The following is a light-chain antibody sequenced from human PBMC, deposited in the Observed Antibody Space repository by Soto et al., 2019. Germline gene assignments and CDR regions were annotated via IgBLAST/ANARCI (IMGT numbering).Light chain of an antibody. Sequence: QSALTQPASVSGSPGQSITISCTGTSSDVGGYNYVSWYQQHPGKAPKLMIFEVNNRPSGVSNRFSGSKSGNTASLTISGLQAEDEGDYYCSSYTSSSTLVVFGGGTKVTVL. CDR3: SSYTSSSTLVV. CDR2: EVN. J-gene: IGLJ2*01. CDR1: SSDVGGYNY. V-gene: IGLV2-14*01.